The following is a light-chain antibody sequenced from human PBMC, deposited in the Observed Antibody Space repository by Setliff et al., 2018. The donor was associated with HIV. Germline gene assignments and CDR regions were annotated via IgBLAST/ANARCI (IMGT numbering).Light chain of an antibody. CDR2: SAS. V-gene: IGKV1-9*01. CDR3: QQLNTYPRT. J-gene: IGKJ1*01. CDR1: QGISSS. Sequence: IQLTQSPSFLSASVGDRVTITCRASQGISSSLAWYQQKPGKAPNLLIYSASTLQSGVPSRFSGSGSETEFTLTISSLQPEDFATYYCQQLNTYPRTFGQGTKVDIK.